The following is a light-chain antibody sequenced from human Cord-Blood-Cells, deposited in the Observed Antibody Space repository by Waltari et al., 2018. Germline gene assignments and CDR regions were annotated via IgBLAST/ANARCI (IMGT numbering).Light chain of an antibody. CDR1: SSNIGSNT. V-gene: IGLV1-44*01. CDR3: AAWDDSLNGPV. Sequence: QSVLTQPPSASGTPGQRVTISCSGSSSNIGSNTVNWYQQLPGTAPKPLIYSNNRRPSGVLDRFAGSKSGTSASLAISGLQSEDEADYYCAAWDDSLNGPVFGGGTKLTVL. J-gene: IGLJ3*02. CDR2: SNN.